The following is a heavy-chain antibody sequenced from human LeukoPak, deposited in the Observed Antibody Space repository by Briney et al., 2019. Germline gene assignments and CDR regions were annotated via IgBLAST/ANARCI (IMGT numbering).Heavy chain of an antibody. CDR2: VFYNETA. CDR1: GYSISSGYY. V-gene: IGHV4-38-2*01. Sequence: SETVSLTCAVSGYSISSGYYWGWIRQPPGKGLQWLGSVFYNETARYKPSPQSRVTVSIDTSKNHFSLKLSSVTAGDTAIYYCAQDNYGAFDYWGQGSLVTVSS. D-gene: IGHD4-11*01. J-gene: IGHJ4*02. CDR3: AQDNYGAFDY.